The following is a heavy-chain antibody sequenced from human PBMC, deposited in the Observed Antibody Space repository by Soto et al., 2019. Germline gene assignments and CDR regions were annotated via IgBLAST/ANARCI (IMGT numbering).Heavy chain of an antibody. D-gene: IGHD6-13*01. CDR1: GGSISSGDYY. J-gene: IGHJ5*02. CDR2: IYYSGST. Sequence: QVQLQESGPGLVKPSQTLSLTCTVSGGSISSGDYYWSWIRQPPGKGLEWIGYIYYSGSTYYNPSLKSRVTISVDTSKNQFSLKLSSVTAADTAVYYCARAGEEQGSWEGEPDVWFDPWGQGTLVTVSS. CDR3: ARAGEEQGSWEGEPDVWFDP. V-gene: IGHV4-30-4*01.